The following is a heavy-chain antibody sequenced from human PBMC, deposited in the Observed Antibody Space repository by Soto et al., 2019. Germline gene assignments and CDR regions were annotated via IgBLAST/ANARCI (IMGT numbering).Heavy chain of an antibody. Sequence: ASVKVSCKASGFTFTSSAVQWVRQARGQRLEWMGWIVVNSGNTDYAQKFQDRVTMTRNISISTAYMELSSLRSEDTAVCYCARVMPLWFGELSQYYFDYWGQGTLVTVSS. CDR1: GFTFTSSA. J-gene: IGHJ4*02. CDR2: IVVNSGNT. V-gene: IGHV1-58*01. CDR3: ARVMPLWFGELSQYYFDY. D-gene: IGHD3-10*01.